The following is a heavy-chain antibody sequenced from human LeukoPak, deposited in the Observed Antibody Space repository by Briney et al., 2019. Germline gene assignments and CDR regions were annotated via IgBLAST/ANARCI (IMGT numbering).Heavy chain of an antibody. CDR1: GYTFTSYD. D-gene: IGHD3-9*01. CDR2: MNPNSGNT. CDR3: ARGFGKLRYLDWLSKNNLYYFDY. J-gene: IGHJ4*02. V-gene: IGHV1-8*01. Sequence: ASVKVSCKASGYTFTSYDINWVRQATGQGLEWMGWMNPNSGNTGYAQKFQGRVTMTRNTSISTAYMELSSLRSEDTAVYYCARGFGKLRYLDWLSKNNLYYFDYWGQGTLVTVSS.